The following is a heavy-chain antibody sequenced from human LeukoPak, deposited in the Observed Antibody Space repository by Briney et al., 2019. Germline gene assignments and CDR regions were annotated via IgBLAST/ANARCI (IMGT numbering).Heavy chain of an antibody. CDR2: IDHSGST. D-gene: IGHD6-19*01. V-gene: IGHV4-34*01. Sequence: PSETLSLTCAVFGGSFSGYYWSWIRQPPGKGLEWIGEIDHSGSTNYNPSMKSRVTMSVDTSKSQLSLKVTSVTAADTAVYYWAERRSSGWYSFDYWGQGTLVTVSS. CDR1: GGSFSGYY. CDR3: AERRSSGWYSFDY. J-gene: IGHJ4*02.